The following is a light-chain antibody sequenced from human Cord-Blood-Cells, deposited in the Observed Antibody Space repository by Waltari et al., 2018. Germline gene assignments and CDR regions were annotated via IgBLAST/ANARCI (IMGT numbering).Light chain of an antibody. CDR3: SSYTSSSTPVV. J-gene: IGLJ2*01. Sequence: QSALTQPASVSGSPGQSITLPCTGTSSDVGGSYYAPWYQQHPGKAPRLMIYDVSKRPSWVSNRFSGSKSGNTASLTISGLQAEDEADYYCSSYTSSSTPVVFGGGTKLTVL. CDR2: DVS. CDR1: SSDVGGSYY. V-gene: IGLV2-14*01.